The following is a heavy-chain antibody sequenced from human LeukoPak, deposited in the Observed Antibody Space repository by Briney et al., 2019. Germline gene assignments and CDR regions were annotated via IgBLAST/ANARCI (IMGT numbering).Heavy chain of an antibody. CDR1: GGSFSGYY. J-gene: IGHJ4*02. CDR3: ARGDKDVVVVAATLDY. Sequence: SETLSLTCAVYGGSFSGYYWSWIRQPPGKGLEWIGEINHSGSTNYNPSPKSRVTISVDTSKNQFSLKLSSVTAADTAVYYCARGDKDVVVVAATLDYWGQGTLVTVSS. V-gene: IGHV4-34*01. D-gene: IGHD2-15*01. CDR2: INHSGST.